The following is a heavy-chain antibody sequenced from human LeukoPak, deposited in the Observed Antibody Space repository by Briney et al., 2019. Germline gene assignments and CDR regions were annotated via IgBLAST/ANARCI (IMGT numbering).Heavy chain of an antibody. D-gene: IGHD6-6*01. CDR1: GFTVSSNY. CDR2: IYSGGST. CDR3: ASRAVALIAARHDAFDI. Sequence: GGSLRLSCAASGFTVSSNYMSWVRQAPGKGLEWVSVIYSGGSTHYADSVKGRFTISRDNSKNTLYLQMNSLRAEDTAVYYCASRAVALIAARHDAFDIWGQGTMVTVSS. V-gene: IGHV3-53*01. J-gene: IGHJ3*02.